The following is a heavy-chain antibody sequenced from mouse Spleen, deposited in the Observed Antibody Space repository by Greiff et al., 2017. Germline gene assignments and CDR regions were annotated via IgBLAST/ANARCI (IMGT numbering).Heavy chain of an antibody. CDR1: GYTFTSYW. CDR3: ARGGDY. CDR2: IDPSDSYT. Sequence: QVQLQQSGAELVKPGASVKLSCKASGYTFTSYWMQWVKQRPGQGLEWIGEIDPSDSYTNYNQKFKGKATLTVDTSSSTAYMQLSSLTSEDSAVYYCARGGDYWGQGTTLTVSS. V-gene: IGHV1-50*01. J-gene: IGHJ2*01.